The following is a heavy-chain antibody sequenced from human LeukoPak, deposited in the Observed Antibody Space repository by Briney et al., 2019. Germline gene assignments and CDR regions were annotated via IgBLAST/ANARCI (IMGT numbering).Heavy chain of an antibody. D-gene: IGHD3-10*01. V-gene: IGHV1-8*03. J-gene: IGHJ3*02. Sequence: ASVKVSCKASGYTFTSYDINWVRQATRQGLEWMGWMNPNSGNTGYAQKFQGRVTITRNTSISTAYMELSSLRSDDTAVYYCARSNPRPYYYGSGSFVHDAFDIWGQGTMVTVSS. CDR2: MNPNSGNT. CDR3: ARSNPRPYYYGSGSFVHDAFDI. CDR1: GYTFTSYD.